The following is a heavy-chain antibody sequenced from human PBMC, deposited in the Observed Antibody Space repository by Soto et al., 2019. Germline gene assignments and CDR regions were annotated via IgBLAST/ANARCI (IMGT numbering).Heavy chain of an antibody. V-gene: IGHV1-69*12. D-gene: IGHD3-3*02. CDR1: GGTFSNYP. J-gene: IGHJ2*01. Sequence: QVQLVQSGAEVKKPGSSVKVSCKASGGTFSNYPISWVRQAPGQGLEWMGGIIPIFGTVNYAQKFQGRVTVTADESTSTAYMELSSLRSEDTAVYYCARGNPRWLALWYFDLWGRGTLVTVSS. CDR3: ARGNPRWLALWYFDL. CDR2: IIPIFGTV.